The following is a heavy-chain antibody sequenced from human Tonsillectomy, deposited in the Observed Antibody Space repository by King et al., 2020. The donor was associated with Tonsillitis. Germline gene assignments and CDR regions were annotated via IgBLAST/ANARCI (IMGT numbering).Heavy chain of an antibody. D-gene: IGHD3-16*01. Sequence: QVQLVESGGGVVQPGRSLRLSCAASGFTFSSYAMHWVRQAPGKGLEWVAVISFDGSNKKNADSVKGRFTISRDNAKNTLNLQMNSLRAEDTAVYFCGRGRQPWGEFYYFYGMDVWGQGTTVTVSS. CDR3: GRGRQPWGEFYYFYGMDV. CDR2: ISFDGSNK. J-gene: IGHJ6*02. CDR1: GFTFSSYA. V-gene: IGHV3-30-3*01.